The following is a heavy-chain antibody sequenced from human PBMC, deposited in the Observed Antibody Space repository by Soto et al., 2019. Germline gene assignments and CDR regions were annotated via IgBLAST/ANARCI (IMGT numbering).Heavy chain of an antibody. D-gene: IGHD6-13*01. CDR3: ARVASSSSWHIPHFDQ. CDR2: IWYDGSTK. J-gene: IGHJ4*02. Sequence: PWGCMRLSCAASGCMFRSYAMHWVRQAPGKGLEWVAGIWYDGSTKYYGDSVKGRYSISRDNSKNMLDLQMNSLRAEDTAVYYCARVASSSSWHIPHFDQWGQGTLVTVYS. V-gene: IGHV3-33*01. CDR1: GCMFRSYA.